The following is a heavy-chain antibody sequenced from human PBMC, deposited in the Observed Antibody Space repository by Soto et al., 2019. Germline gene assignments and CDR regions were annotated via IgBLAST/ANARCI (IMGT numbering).Heavy chain of an antibody. CDR2: ISYDGSNK. CDR3: AKEIYYDSSGYYFEGAFDI. Sequence: SCKASGFTFSSYGMHWVRQAPGKGLEWVAVISYDGSNKYYADSVKGRFTISRDNSKNTLYLQMNSLRAEDTAVYYCAKEIYYDSSGYYFEGAFDIWGQGTMVTVSS. D-gene: IGHD3-22*01. V-gene: IGHV3-30*18. J-gene: IGHJ3*02. CDR1: GFTFSSYG.